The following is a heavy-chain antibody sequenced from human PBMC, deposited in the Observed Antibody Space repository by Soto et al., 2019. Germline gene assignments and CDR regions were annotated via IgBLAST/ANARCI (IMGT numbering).Heavy chain of an antibody. D-gene: IGHD3-10*01. Sequence: RPPVKFSFKSAVYTFTIYYMHCWRQAPGQGLEWMGIINPSGGSTSYAQKFQGRVTMTRDTSTSTVYMELSSLRYEDTAVYYCATEEDGTDWFDTWGKGPLV. CDR2: INPSGGST. J-gene: IGHJ5*02. CDR1: VYTFTIYY. CDR3: ATEEDGTDWFDT. V-gene: IGHV1-46*01.